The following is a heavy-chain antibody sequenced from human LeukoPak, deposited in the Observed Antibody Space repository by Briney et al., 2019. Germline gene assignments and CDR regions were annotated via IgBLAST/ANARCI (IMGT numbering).Heavy chain of an antibody. CDR3: ASHLTTDFDY. V-gene: IGHV4-4*07. J-gene: IGHJ4*02. CDR2: IYYSGST. D-gene: IGHD1-1*01. CDR1: GGSISRYY. Sequence: PSETLSLTCSVSGGSISRYYWSWIRQPAGKGMEWIGRIYYSGSTDYNPSLKSRVTLSVDTSKNQFSLKLSSVAAADTAVYYCASHLTTDFDYWGQGTLVTVSS.